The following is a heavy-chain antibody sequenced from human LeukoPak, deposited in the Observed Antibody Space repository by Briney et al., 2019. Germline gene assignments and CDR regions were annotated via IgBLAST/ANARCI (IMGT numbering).Heavy chain of an antibody. D-gene: IGHD2-15*01. CDR2: IYYSGST. CDR3: ARGEVALNWFDP. CDR1: GGSISSYY. Sequence: PSETLSLTCTVSGGSISSYYWTWIRQPPGKGLEWIAYIYYSGSTNYNPSLESRVTISVDKSKNQFSLKLRSVTAADTAVYYCARGEVALNWFDPWGQGTLVTVSS. V-gene: IGHV4-59*01. J-gene: IGHJ5*02.